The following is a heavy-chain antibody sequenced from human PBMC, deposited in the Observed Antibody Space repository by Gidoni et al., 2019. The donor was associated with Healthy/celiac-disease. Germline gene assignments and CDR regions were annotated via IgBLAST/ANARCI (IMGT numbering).Heavy chain of an antibody. CDR2: IRSKAYGGTT. CDR3: TSGKYYYGSGSYFPNDY. Sequence: EVQLVESGGGLVQPGRSLRLSCTASGFTFGDYAMSWVRQAPGKGLEWVGFIRSKAYGGTTEYAASVKGRFTISRDDSKSIAYLQMNSLKTEDTAVYYCTSGKYYYGSGSYFPNDYWGQGTLVTVSS. V-gene: IGHV3-49*04. J-gene: IGHJ4*02. CDR1: GFTFGDYA. D-gene: IGHD3-10*01.